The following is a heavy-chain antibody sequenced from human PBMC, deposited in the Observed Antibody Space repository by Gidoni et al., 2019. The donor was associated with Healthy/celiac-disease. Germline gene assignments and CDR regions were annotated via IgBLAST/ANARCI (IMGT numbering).Heavy chain of an antibody. J-gene: IGHJ4*02. Sequence: EVQLLESGGGLVQPGGSLRLSCAASGFTFRSYGMSWVRQAPGKGLEWVSAIRGSGGSTYYADSVKGRFTISRDNSKNTLYLQMNSLRAEDTAVYYCAKDDYYGSGSYYNEVYWGQGTLVTVSS. CDR2: IRGSGGST. V-gene: IGHV3-23*01. CDR1: GFTFRSYG. D-gene: IGHD3-10*01. CDR3: AKDDYYGSGSYYNEVY.